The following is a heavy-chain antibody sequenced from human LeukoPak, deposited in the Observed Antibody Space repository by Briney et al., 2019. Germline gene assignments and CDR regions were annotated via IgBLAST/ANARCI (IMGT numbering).Heavy chain of an antibody. CDR3: AKDPSPRNIVVVPAALDY. CDR2: ISYDGSNK. Sequence: GGSLRLSCAASGFTFSSYGMHWVRQAPGKGLEWVAVISYDGSNKYYADSVKGRFTISRDNSKNTLYLQMNSLRAEDTAVYYCAKDPSPRNIVVVPAALDYWGQGTLVTVSS. D-gene: IGHD2-2*01. J-gene: IGHJ4*02. CDR1: GFTFSSYG. V-gene: IGHV3-30*18.